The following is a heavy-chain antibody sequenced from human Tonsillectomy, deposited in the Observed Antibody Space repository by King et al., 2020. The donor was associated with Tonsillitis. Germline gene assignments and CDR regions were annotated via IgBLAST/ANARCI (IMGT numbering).Heavy chain of an antibody. J-gene: IGHJ6*02. V-gene: IGHV4-4*07. CDR2: IYFSRGT. CDR3: ARDLGMPPTYSYGMDV. Sequence: VQLQEAGPGMVKPSETLALTCSVSGASISSYPWLWIRQPAGRGLEGIGRIYFSRGTIYTPSLKSRDTVSVETSKNQLALRLSSLTAADTAVYYCARDLGMPPTYSYGMDVWGQGTTVTVSS. D-gene: IGHD2-2*01. CDR1: GASISSYP.